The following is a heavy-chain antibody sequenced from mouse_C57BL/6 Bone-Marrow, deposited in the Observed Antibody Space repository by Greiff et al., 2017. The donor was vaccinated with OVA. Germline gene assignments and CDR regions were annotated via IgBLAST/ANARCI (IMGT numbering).Heavy chain of an antibody. Sequence: VQLQQSGTVQARPGASVKMSCKTSGYTFTSYWMHWVKQRPGQGLEWIGAIYPGNSDTSYNQKFKGKAKLTAVTSASTAYMELSSLTNEDSAVYYCTRWVYDGSARAMDYWGQGTSVTVSS. CDR3: TRWVYDGSARAMDY. D-gene: IGHD2-3*01. CDR1: GYTFTSYW. V-gene: IGHV1-5*01. J-gene: IGHJ4*01. CDR2: IYPGNSDT.